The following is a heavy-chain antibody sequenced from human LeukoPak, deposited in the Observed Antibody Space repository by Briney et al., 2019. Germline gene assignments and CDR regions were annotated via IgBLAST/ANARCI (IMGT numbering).Heavy chain of an antibody. J-gene: IGHJ4*02. CDR1: GYTFTSYG. CDR3: ARDRSLDTATELDY. CDR2: INPSGGST. V-gene: IGHV1-46*01. Sequence: ASVKVSCKPSGYTFTSYGISWVRQAPGQGLEWMGIINPSGGSTSYAQKFQGRVTMTRDTSTSTVYMELSSLRSEDTAVYYCARDRSLDTATELDYWGQGTLVTVSS. D-gene: IGHD5-18*01.